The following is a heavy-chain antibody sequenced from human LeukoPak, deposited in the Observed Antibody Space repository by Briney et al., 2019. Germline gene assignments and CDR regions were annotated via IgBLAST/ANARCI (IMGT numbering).Heavy chain of an antibody. J-gene: IGHJ3*02. CDR3: ARGPYGDYPGGAFDI. D-gene: IGHD4-17*01. CDR2: INTDGSST. CDR1: GFTFSSYW. Sequence: GGSLRLSCAAPGFTFSSYWLHWVRHAPGRGLVWVSRINTDGSSTTYADSVKGRFTISRDNAKNTLYLQMNSLRAEDTAVYYCARGPYGDYPGGAFDIWGQGTMVTVSS. V-gene: IGHV3-74*01.